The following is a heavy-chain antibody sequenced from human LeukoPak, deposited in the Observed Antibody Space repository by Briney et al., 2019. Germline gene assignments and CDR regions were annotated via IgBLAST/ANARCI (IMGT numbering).Heavy chain of an antibody. V-gene: IGHV4-61*08. Sequence: SETLSLTCTVSGGSISSGGYYWSWIRQHPGKGLEWIGYIYYSGSTNYNPSLKSRVTISVGTSKNQFSLKLSSVTAADTAVYYCARVASGRAQPFDYWGQGTLVTVSS. D-gene: IGHD3-3*01. CDR1: GGSISSGGYY. CDR3: ARVASGRAQPFDY. J-gene: IGHJ4*02. CDR2: IYYSGST.